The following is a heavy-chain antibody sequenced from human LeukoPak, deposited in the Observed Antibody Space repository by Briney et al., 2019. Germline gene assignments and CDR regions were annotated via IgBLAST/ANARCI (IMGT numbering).Heavy chain of an antibody. D-gene: IGHD5/OR15-5a*01. V-gene: IGHV1-18*01. CDR1: GYTFTSYG. Sequence: ASVKVSCKASGYTFTSYGISWVRQAPGQGLEWMGWISAYNGNTNYAQKLQGRVTMTTDTSTSTVYMELRSLRSDDTAVYYCAREVSRGWDYYYYYYMDVWGKGTTVTVSS. J-gene: IGHJ6*03. CDR3: AREVSRGWDYYYYYYMDV. CDR2: ISAYNGNT.